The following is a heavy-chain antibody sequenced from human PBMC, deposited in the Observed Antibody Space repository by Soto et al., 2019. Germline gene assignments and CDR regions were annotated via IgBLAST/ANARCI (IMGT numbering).Heavy chain of an antibody. CDR2: IIPIFVVT. Sequence: QVQLVHPGAEVKKPGSSVKSSCKASGGTFGITPITGVRRAPGKGFDGWGRIIPIFVVTNYAQKFQDRATITADRSTTTAYMELRRLRSEDKAVYYCVRDWESTTQTWGFGDSWGQGTLVTVSS. V-gene: IGHV1-69*04. CDR1: GGTFGITP. J-gene: IGHJ4*02. D-gene: IGHD1-1*01. CDR3: VRDWESTTQTWGFGDS.